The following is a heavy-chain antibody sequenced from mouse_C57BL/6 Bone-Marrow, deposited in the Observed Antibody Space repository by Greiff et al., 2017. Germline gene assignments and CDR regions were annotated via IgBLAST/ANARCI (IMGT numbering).Heavy chain of an antibody. D-gene: IGHD2-1*01. CDR3: AREEIYYGNFDY. J-gene: IGHJ2*01. CDR1: GFTFSSYA. Sequence: EVKVEESGGGLVKPGGSLKLSCAASGFTFSSYAMSWVRQTPEKRLEWVATISDGGSYTYYPDNVKGRFTISRDNAKNNLYLQMSHLKSEDTAMYYCAREEIYYGNFDYWGQGTTLTVSS. V-gene: IGHV5-4*01. CDR2: ISDGGSYT.